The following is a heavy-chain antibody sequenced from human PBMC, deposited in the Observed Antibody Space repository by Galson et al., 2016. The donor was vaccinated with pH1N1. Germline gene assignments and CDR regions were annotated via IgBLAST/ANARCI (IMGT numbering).Heavy chain of an antibody. J-gene: IGHJ4*02. CDR1: GFTFRLHG. CDR2: ISGGGGDK. D-gene: IGHD3-22*01. Sequence: SLRLSCAASGFTFRLHGMCWARQAFGKGLEWVAYISGGGGDKFYAESVRGRFTISRDNAYSTVSLQMDRLTVDDTAIYYWVQEDSRGYSYFRENWGQGTPVTVSS. CDR3: VQEDSRGYSYFREN. V-gene: IGHV3-23*01.